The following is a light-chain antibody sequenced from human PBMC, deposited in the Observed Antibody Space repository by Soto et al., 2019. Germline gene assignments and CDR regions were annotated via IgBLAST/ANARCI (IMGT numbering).Light chain of an antibody. J-gene: IGLJ3*02. CDR2: DVN. CDR1: SSDVGGYNS. V-gene: IGLV2-11*01. Sequence: QSALTQPHSVSGSPGQSVSISCTGTSSDVGGYNSVSWYQQHPGRAPKVMIYDVNKRPSGVPDRFSGSKSGITASLTISGLQAEDEADYYCCSFAANYRVFGGGTKLTV. CDR3: CSFAANYRV.